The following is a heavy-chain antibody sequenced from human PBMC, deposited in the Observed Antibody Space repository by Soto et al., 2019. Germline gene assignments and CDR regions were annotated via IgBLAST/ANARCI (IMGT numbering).Heavy chain of an antibody. D-gene: IGHD6-13*01. Sequence: VQLQQWGAGLLMPTETLSLTCAVYGGSFSGYYWSWIRQTPGERLEWVGDICHGGGANYNPSLKSRVSFAMDPSKNQFSLKLNTVMDADTAVYYCAGYSNSWSKYVKHWGRGSLVTVSS. CDR3: AGYSNSWSKYVKH. CDR1: GGSFSGYY. J-gene: IGHJ1*01. V-gene: IGHV4-34*01. CDR2: ICHGGGA.